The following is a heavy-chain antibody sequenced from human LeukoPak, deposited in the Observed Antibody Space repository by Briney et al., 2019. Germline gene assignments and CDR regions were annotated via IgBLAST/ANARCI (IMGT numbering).Heavy chain of an antibody. V-gene: IGHV3-21*01. CDR2: ISSSSSYI. CDR3: ASFGKGYYYDSSGPQPNPDDYYGMDV. Sequence: GGSLRLSCAASGFTFSSYSMNWVRQAPGKGLEWVSSISSSSSYIYYADSVEGRFTISRDNAKNSLYLQMNSLRAEDTAVYYCASFGKGYYYDSSGPQPNPDDYYGMDVWGQGTTVTVSS. D-gene: IGHD3-22*01. CDR1: GFTFSSYS. J-gene: IGHJ6*02.